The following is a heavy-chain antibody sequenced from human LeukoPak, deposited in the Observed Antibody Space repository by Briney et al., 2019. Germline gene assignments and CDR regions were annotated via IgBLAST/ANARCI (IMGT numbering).Heavy chain of an antibody. Sequence: PGGSLRLSCAASGFIFRTYWMSWVRQAPGQGLEWVANIKQDGSEKYYVDSVKGRFTISRDNAKNSLYPQMNSLRDEDTAVYYCASDSPGYSSGSYFTYWGQGTLVTVSS. CDR2: IKQDGSEK. CDR3: ASDSPGYSSGSYFTY. J-gene: IGHJ4*02. CDR1: GFIFRTYW. V-gene: IGHV3-7*03. D-gene: IGHD2-15*01.